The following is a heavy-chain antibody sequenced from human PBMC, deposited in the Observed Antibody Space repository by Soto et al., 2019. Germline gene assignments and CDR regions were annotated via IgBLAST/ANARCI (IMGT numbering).Heavy chain of an antibody. CDR1: GFTVSSNY. CDR2: IFSGVST. D-gene: IGHD2-2*01. CDR3: ARISPIMPQGY. V-gene: IGHV3-66*01. Sequence: PGGSLRLSCAASGFTVSSNYMSWVRQAPGKGLEWVSLIFSGVSTYYADSVKGRFTISRDNAKNSLYLQANSLRAEDTAVYYCARISPIMPQGYWGQGTRVTVSS. J-gene: IGHJ4*02.